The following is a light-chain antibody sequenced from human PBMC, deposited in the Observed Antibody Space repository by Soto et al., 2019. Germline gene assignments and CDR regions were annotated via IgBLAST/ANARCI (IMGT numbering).Light chain of an antibody. CDR3: QQRSNLLT. Sequence: EIVLTQSLATLSLSPGERATLSCRASQSVSSYLAWYQQKPGQAPRLLIYDASNRATGIPARFSGSGSGTDFTLTISSLEPEDFAVYYCQQRSNLLTFGGGTKVEIK. CDR1: QSVSSY. CDR2: DAS. J-gene: IGKJ4*01. V-gene: IGKV3-11*01.